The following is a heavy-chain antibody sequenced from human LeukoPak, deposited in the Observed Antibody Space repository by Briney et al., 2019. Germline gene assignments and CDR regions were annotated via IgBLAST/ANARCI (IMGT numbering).Heavy chain of an antibody. CDR1: GFTFSSYG. CDR3: AKDQSLLLRYDSDAFDI. J-gene: IGHJ3*02. Sequence: GGSLRLSCAASGFTFSSYGMHWVRQAPGKGLEWVAFIRYDGSNKYYADSVKGRFTISRDNSKNTLYLQMNSLRAEDTAVYYCAKDQSLLLRYDSDAFDIWGQGTMVTVSS. D-gene: IGHD3-22*01. V-gene: IGHV3-30*02. CDR2: IRYDGSNK.